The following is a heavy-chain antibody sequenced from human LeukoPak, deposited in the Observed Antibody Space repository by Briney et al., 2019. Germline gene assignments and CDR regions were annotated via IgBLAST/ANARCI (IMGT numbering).Heavy chain of an antibody. J-gene: IGHJ4*02. CDR2: MSDSGST. V-gene: IGHV4-39*01. D-gene: IGHD1-26*01. Sequence: PSETLSLTCTVSGGSISSSRYYWGWIRQTPGKGLEWIASMSDSGSTYYNPSLRSRLSISVDTSNNQFSLKLSSVTAADTAVYYCASLRERSYYARGFDYWGQGTLVTVSS. CDR1: GGSISSSRYY. CDR3: ASLRERSYYARGFDY.